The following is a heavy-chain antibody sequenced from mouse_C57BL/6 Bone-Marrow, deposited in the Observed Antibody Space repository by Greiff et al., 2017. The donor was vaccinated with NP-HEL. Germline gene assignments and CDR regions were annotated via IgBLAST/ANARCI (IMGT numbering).Heavy chain of an antibody. Sequence: EVQLMESGADLVKPGGSLKLSCAASGFTFSSYGMSWVRQTPDKSLEWVATISSGGGYTYYPDSVKGRFTISSDNAKNTLYLQMSRLKSEDTAMDYCGRDYDSNYCDYGGQGTRLTVSA. CDR3: GRDYDSNYCDY. D-gene: IGHD2-5*01. CDR2: ISSGGGYT. V-gene: IGHV5-6*01. J-gene: IGHJ2*03. CDR1: GFTFSSYG.